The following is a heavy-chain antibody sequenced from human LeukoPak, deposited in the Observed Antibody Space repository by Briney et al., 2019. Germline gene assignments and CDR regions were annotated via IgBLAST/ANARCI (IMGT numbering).Heavy chain of an antibody. CDR2: ISYDGSNK. J-gene: IGHJ2*01. CDR1: GFTFSSYG. D-gene: IGHD3-10*01. V-gene: IGHV3-30*18. Sequence: GRSLRLSCAASGFTFSSYGMHWVRQAPGKALEWVAVISYDGSNKYYADSVKGRFTISRDNSKNTLYLQMNSLRAEDTAVYYCAKGTYYYGSTESTGSWYFDLWGRGTLVTVSS. CDR3: AKGTYYYGSTESTGSWYFDL.